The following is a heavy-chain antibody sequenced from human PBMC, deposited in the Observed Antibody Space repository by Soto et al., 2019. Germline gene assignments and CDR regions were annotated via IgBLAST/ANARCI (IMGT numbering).Heavy chain of an antibody. CDR1: GVSIGSNYY. CDR2: MSHIGSV. CDR3: ARSLGWYAIDY. D-gene: IGHD6-19*01. Sequence: QVLLQESGPELVQPSGTLSLSCVVSGVSIGSNYYWGWVRQPPGKGLEWLGDMSHIGSVNYNPSLKSRVTISMDTSQNQFSLKLNSVTAADTAVYYCARSLGWYAIDYWGQGTLVIVSS. V-gene: IGHV4-4*02. J-gene: IGHJ4*02.